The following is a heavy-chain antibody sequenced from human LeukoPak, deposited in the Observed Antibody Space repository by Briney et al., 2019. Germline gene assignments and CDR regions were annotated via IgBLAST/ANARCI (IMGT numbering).Heavy chain of an antibody. CDR3: AKGPVVPIATYFFDF. Sequence: GGSLRLSCAASGFTFSSYAMTWVRQAPGKGLEWVSAVSGSGDTTYYADSVQGRLSISRDNSKNTLYVQMNSLSPEDTAIYYCAKGPVVPIATYFFDFWGPGTLVIVSS. D-gene: IGHD2-2*01. J-gene: IGHJ4*02. V-gene: IGHV3-23*01. CDR1: GFTFSSYA. CDR2: VSGSGDTT.